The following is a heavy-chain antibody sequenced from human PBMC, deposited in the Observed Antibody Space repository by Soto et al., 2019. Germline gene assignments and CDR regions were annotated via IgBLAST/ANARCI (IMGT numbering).Heavy chain of an antibody. D-gene: IGHD2-15*01. Sequence: SETLSLTCTVSGGSINTNNYYWGWVRQPPGKGLEWIGNVFYNGTTYYSPSLKSRVTISLATSRTQFSLRLESVTAADTAVYYCARLVVVSPVANAWGQGTLVTVSS. CDR3: ARLVVVSPVANA. CDR2: VFYNGTT. CDR1: GGSINTNNYY. J-gene: IGHJ5*02. V-gene: IGHV4-39*01.